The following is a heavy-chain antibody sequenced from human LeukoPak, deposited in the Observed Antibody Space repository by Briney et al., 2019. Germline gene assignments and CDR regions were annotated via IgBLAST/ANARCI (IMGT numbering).Heavy chain of an antibody. D-gene: IGHD4-17*01. V-gene: IGHV1-46*01. J-gene: IGHJ4*02. CDR1: GYTFTGYY. CDR3: ARDFHGDYGAPDY. Sequence: GASVKVSCKASGYTFTGYYMHWVRQAPGQGLEWMGIINPSGGSTSYAQKFQGRVTVTRDTSTSTVYMELSSLRSEDTAVYYCARDFHGDYGAPDYWGQGTLVTVSS. CDR2: INPSGGST.